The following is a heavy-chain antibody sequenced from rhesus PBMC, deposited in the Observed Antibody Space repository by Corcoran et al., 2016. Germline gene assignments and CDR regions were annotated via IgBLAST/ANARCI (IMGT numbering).Heavy chain of an antibody. D-gene: IGHD4-29*01. CDR3: TRGTTFNDY. CDR2: SKPSNGNT. J-gene: IGHJ4*01. Sequence: QVQLVQSGAEVKKPGASVKLSCKASGYTFPSYYITWARQAPGQVLEWMGGSKPSNGNTGYAQKFQGRVTMTRDTSTSTAYMELSSLRSEDTAVYYCTRGTTFNDYWGQGVLVTVSS. CDR1: GYTFPSYY. V-gene: IGHV1S9*01.